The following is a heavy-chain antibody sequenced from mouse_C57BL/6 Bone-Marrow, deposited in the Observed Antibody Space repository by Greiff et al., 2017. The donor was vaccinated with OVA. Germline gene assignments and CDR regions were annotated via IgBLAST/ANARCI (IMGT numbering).Heavy chain of an antibody. CDR2: ISNLAYSI. J-gene: IGHJ2*01. Sequence: EVKVVESGGGLVQPGGSLKLSCAASGFTFSDYGMAWVRQAPRKGPEWVAFISNLAYSIYYADTVTGRFTISRENAKNTLYLEMSSLRSEDTAMYYCARSLTTVVYFDYWGQGTTLTVSS. CDR1: GFTFSDYG. V-gene: IGHV5-15*01. D-gene: IGHD1-1*01. CDR3: ARSLTTVVYFDY.